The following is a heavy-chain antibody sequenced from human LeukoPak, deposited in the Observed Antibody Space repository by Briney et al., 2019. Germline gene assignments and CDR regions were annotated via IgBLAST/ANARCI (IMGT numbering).Heavy chain of an antibody. V-gene: IGHV3-48*01. CDR1: GFTFSSYE. CDR2: ISSSSSTI. J-gene: IGHJ5*02. CDR3: ARGGYYGSGNDFRFDP. Sequence: GGSLRPSCAASGFTFSSYEMNWVRQAPGKGLEWVSYISSSSSTIYYADSVKGRFTVSRDNAKNSLYLQINSLRAEDTAVYYCARGGYYGSGNDFRFDPWGQGTLVTVSS. D-gene: IGHD3-10*01.